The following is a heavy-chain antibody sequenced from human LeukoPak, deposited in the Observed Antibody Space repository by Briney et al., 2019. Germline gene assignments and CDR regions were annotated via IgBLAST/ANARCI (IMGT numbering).Heavy chain of an antibody. CDR3: ARGGSGLPLDY. D-gene: IGHD6-19*01. CDR2: MNPDNGNA. J-gene: IGHJ4*02. V-gene: IGHV1-8*01. CDR1: GYSFTSYE. Sequence: ASVKVSCKASGYSFTSYEINWVRQATGQGLEWMGWMNPDNGNAGYAQKFQGRVTMTRNTSISTAYMELSSLRSEDTAVYYCARGGSGLPLDYWGQGTLVTVSS.